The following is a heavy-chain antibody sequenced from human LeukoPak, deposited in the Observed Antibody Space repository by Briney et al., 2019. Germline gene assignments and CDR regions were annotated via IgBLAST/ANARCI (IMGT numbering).Heavy chain of an antibody. CDR2: ISYDGSIT. D-gene: IGHD5-12*01. J-gene: IGHJ4*02. CDR3: ARDAAGGGNDH. V-gene: IGHV3-30-3*01. CDR1: GFSFISYA. Sequence: PGGSLRLSCAASGFSFISYAVHWVRQPPGKGLEWVAVISYDGSITNYADSMKGRFTISRDDSKNTLYLQMNSLSAEDTAVYYCARDAAGGGNDHWGQGTLVTVSS.